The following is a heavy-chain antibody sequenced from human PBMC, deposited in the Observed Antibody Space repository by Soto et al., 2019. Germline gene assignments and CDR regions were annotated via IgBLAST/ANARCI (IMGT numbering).Heavy chain of an antibody. V-gene: IGHV4-61*01. D-gene: IGHD1-26*01. Sequence: SETLSLTCTVSGGSVSSGSYYWSWIRQPPGKGLEWIGYIYYSGSTNYDPSLKSRVTISVDTSKNQFSLKLSSVTAADTAVYYCARGVGATLGYWGQGTLVTVSS. J-gene: IGHJ4*02. CDR1: GGSVSSGSYY. CDR2: IYYSGST. CDR3: ARGVGATLGY.